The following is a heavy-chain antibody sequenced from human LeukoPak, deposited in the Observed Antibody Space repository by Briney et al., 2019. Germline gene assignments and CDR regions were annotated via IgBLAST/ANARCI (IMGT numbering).Heavy chain of an antibody. CDR1: GFTFSSYA. D-gene: IGHD3-9*01. V-gene: IGHV3-64*05. CDR3: VRSYYDILTGYSPYFDY. CDR2: ISSNGGST. Sequence: GGSLRLSCSASGFTFSSYAMHWVRQAPGKGLEYVSAISSNGGSTYNTDSVKGRFSISRDNSKNTLYFQMSSLRAEDTAVYYCVRSYYDILTGYSPYFDYWGQGTLVTVSS. J-gene: IGHJ4*02.